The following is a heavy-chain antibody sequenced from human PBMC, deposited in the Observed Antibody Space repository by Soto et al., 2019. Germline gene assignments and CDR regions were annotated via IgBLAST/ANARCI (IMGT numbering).Heavy chain of an antibody. CDR3: ANSIAAAGTYYYYGMDV. CDR1: GGTFSSYA. Sequence: SVKVSCKASGGTFSSYAISWVRQAPGQGLEWMGGIIPIFGTANYAQKFQGRVTITADESTSTAYMELSSLRSEDTAVYYCANSIAAAGTYYYYGMDVWGQGTTVTVSS. D-gene: IGHD6-13*01. V-gene: IGHV1-69*13. J-gene: IGHJ6*02. CDR2: IIPIFGTA.